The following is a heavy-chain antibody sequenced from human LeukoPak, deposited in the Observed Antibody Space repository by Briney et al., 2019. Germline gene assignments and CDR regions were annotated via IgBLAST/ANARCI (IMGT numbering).Heavy chain of an antibody. Sequence: SETLSLTCTVSGGSISSYYWSWIRQPPGKGLEWIGYIYYSGSTNYNPSLKSRVTISVDTSKNQFSLKLSSVTTADTAVYYCTRGAGWLIDYWGQGILVTVSS. V-gene: IGHV4-59*01. D-gene: IGHD3-16*01. J-gene: IGHJ4*02. CDR1: GGSISSYY. CDR2: IYYSGST. CDR3: TRGAGWLIDY.